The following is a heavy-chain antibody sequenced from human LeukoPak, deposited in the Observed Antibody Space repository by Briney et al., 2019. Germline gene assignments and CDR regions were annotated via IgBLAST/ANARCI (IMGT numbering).Heavy chain of an antibody. CDR1: GYVFNSFG. Sequence: ASVKVSCKTSGYVFNSFGITWLRQAPGQGLEWMGWVSAYKGYTSHAQKFQDRVIMTTDTSTTTAYMELSSLRSEDTAVYYCARDLQSLRCLDYWGQGTLVTVSS. CDR3: ARDLQSLRCLDY. CDR2: VSAYKGYT. D-gene: IGHD4-17*01. V-gene: IGHV1-18*01. J-gene: IGHJ4*02.